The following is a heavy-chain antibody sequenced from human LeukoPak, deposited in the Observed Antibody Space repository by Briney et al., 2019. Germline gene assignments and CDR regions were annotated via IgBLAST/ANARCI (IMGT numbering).Heavy chain of an antibody. D-gene: IGHD3-9*01. Sequence: VASVKVSCKASGYTFTSYDINWVRQATGQGLEWMGWMNPNSGNTGYAQKFQGRVTMTRNTSISTAYMELSSLRSEDTAVYYCARALWRYDDILTGTPAGFDYWGQGTLVTVSS. J-gene: IGHJ4*02. CDR3: ARALWRYDDILTGTPAGFDY. CDR1: GYTFTSYD. CDR2: MNPNSGNT. V-gene: IGHV1-8*01.